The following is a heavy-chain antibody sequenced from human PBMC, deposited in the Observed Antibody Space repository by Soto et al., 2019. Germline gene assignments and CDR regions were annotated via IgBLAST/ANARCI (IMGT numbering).Heavy chain of an antibody. CDR3: ARGPTYQTYKDNRSAHQFDY. Sequence: SETLSLTCTVSGGSINNYSYYWGWIRQPPGKGLEWIGSIYYSGNAHYNPSLKSRVTISVDTSKNQFSLKLSSVTAADTAVYYCARGPTYQTYKDNRSAHQFDYWGQGTLVTVSS. CDR1: GGSINNYSYY. CDR2: IYYSGNA. D-gene: IGHD2-15*01. V-gene: IGHV4-39*07. J-gene: IGHJ4*02.